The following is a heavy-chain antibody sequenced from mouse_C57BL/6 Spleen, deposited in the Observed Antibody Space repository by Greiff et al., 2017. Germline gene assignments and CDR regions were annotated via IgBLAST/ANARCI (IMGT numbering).Heavy chain of an antibody. CDR2: IDPENGDT. D-gene: IGHD2-4*01. Sequence: EVQLQQSGAELVRPGASVKLSCTASGFNIKDDYMHWVKQRPEQGLEWIGWIDPENGDTEYASKFQGKATITADTSTNTAYLQLSSLTSEDTAVYYCTTFMGDYDKGGNFDYWGQGTTLTVSS. CDR1: GFNIKDDY. V-gene: IGHV14-4*01. CDR3: TTFMGDYDKGGNFDY. J-gene: IGHJ2*01.